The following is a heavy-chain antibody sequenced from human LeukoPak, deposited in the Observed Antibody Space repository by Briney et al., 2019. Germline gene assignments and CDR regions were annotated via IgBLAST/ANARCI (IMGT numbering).Heavy chain of an antibody. CDR1: GFTFSSYA. CDR2: ISGSCGST. CDR3: AKGGFDNWNVLAYYYFDY. D-gene: IGHD1-1*01. Sequence: GGSLRLSCAASGFTFSSYAMSWVRKAPGKRLEWLSAISGSCGSTYYADSVKGRFTIYRDNSKNTLYLQMNSLRAEDTAVYYCAKGGFDNWNVLAYYYFDYWGQGTLVTVSS. J-gene: IGHJ4*02. V-gene: IGHV3-23*01.